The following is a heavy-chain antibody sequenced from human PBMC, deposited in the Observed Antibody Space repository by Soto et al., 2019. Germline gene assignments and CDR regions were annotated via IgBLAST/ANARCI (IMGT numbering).Heavy chain of an antibody. CDR1: EFTFSPYA. D-gene: IGHD3-3*01. Sequence: GGCLRPSCAASEFTFSPYAMHWVRQAPGKGLEWVALISYDGSDKDCADSVKGRFTISRDNSRNTLFLQMNSLRAEDTAVYYCGTAVPDYEFLEGNAFDIWGQGTMVTVSS. CDR3: GTAVPDYEFLEGNAFDI. V-gene: IGHV3-30-3*01. J-gene: IGHJ3*02. CDR2: ISYDGSDK.